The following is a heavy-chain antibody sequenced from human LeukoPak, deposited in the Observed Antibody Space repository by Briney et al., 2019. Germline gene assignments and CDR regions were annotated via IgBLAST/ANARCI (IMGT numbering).Heavy chain of an antibody. D-gene: IGHD3-16*01. CDR1: GVSISSGGYY. CDR3: ARAGGFFSPFGY. J-gene: IGHJ4*02. V-gene: IGHV4-31*03. Sequence: SETLSLTCTVSGVSISSGGYYWSWIRQHPGKGLEWIGYIYYSGSTYYNPSLKSRVTISVDTSKNQFSLKLSSVTAADTAVYYCARAGGFFSPFGYWGQGTLVTVSS. CDR2: IYYSGST.